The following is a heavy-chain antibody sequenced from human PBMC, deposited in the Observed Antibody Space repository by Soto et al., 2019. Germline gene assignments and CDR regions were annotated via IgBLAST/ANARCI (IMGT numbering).Heavy chain of an antibody. CDR3: ESSNIAAAGFYYYAMDV. CDR1: GGSISSYY. D-gene: IGHD6-13*01. CDR2: IYDSGIP. Sequence: QMQLQESGPGLVKPSETLSLTYTVSGGSISSYYWSWIRPPPGKGLELIGYIYDSGIPNYNPSLNSRANISVDTSKNQFSLKLSSVTAADSAVYYCESSNIAAAGFYYYAMDVWGRGTKVTVSS. V-gene: IGHV4-59*01. J-gene: IGHJ6*02.